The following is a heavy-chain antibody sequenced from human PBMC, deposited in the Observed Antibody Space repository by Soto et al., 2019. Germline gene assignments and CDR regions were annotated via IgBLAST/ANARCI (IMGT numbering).Heavy chain of an antibody. V-gene: IGHV5-51*01. CDR3: ARRPVSTLVPAGQGMDV. J-gene: IGHJ6*02. Sequence: GESLKISCKGSGYNFINYWIGWVRQMPGKGLEWMGIIYPGDSDTRYSPSFQGQVTISADNSISTAYLQWSSLKASDTAMYYCARRPVSTLVPAGQGMDVWGQGTTVTVSS. D-gene: IGHD2-2*01. CDR1: GYNFINYW. CDR2: IYPGDSDT.